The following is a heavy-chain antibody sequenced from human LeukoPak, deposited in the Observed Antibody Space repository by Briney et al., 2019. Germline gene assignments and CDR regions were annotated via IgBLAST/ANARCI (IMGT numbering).Heavy chain of an antibody. D-gene: IGHD1-26*01. CDR2: TYYRSKWYN. J-gene: IGHJ4*02. V-gene: IGHV6-1*01. CDR1: GDSVSSNSAA. Sequence: SQTLSLTCAISGDSVSSNSAAWNWIRQSPSRGLEWLGRTYYRSKWYNDYAVSVKSRITINPDTSKNQFSLQLNSVTPEDTAVYYCARANEWELPPRSGFDYWGQGTLVTVSS. CDR3: ARANEWELPPRSGFDY.